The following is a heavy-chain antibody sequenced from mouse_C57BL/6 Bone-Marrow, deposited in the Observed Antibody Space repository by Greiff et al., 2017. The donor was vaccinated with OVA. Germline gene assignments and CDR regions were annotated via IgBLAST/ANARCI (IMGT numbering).Heavy chain of an antibody. CDR1: GFSLTSYA. J-gene: IGHJ1*03. CDR3: AREPYGSSYDWYFDV. CDR2: IWTGGGT. D-gene: IGHD1-1*01. V-gene: IGHV2-9-1*01. Sequence: VKLMESGPGLVAPSQSLSITCTVSGFSLTSYAISWVRQPPGKGLEWLGVIWTGGGTNYNSALKSRLSISKDNSKSQVFLKMNSLQTDDTARYYCAREPYGSSYDWYFDVWGTGTTVTVSS.